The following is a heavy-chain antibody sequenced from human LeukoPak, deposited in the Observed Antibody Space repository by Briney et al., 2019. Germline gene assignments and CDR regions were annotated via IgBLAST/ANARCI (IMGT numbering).Heavy chain of an antibody. V-gene: IGHV4-34*01. CDR3: ARDRRYTGYSSGWFSGPDYYYYYMDV. J-gene: IGHJ6*03. D-gene: IGHD6-19*01. Sequence: SETLSLTCAVYGGSFSGYYWSWIRQPPGKGLEWIGEINHSGSTNYNPSLKSRVTISVDTSKNQFSLKLSSVAAADTAVYYCARDRRYTGYSSGWFSGPDYYYYYMDVWGKGTTVTVSS. CDR2: INHSGST. CDR1: GGSFSGYY.